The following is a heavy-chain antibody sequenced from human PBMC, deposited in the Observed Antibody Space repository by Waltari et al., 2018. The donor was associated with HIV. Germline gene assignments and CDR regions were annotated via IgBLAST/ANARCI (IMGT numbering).Heavy chain of an antibody. CDR2: LFPGNSDT. CDR1: GYSFPSYW. V-gene: IGHV5-51*03. Sequence: EVQLVQSGAEVKKPGESLKSSCKGSGYSFPSYWIGWVRQMPGTGLEWMGFLFPGNSDTGYVPAFQGQVTIAADKSISTAYLKWSSLKASDTAMYYCARGYDYVWGSYRYPYYFDYWGQWTLVTVSS. D-gene: IGHD3-16*02. CDR3: ARGYDYVWGSYRYPYYFDY. J-gene: IGHJ4*02.